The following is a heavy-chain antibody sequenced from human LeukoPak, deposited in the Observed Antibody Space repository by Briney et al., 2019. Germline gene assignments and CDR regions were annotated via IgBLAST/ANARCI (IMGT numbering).Heavy chain of an antibody. CDR1: GGSISSGGYS. D-gene: IGHD3-3*01. CDR3: ARGLRIIRAAFDI. V-gene: IGHV4-30-2*01. Sequence: SETLSLTCAVSGGSISSGGYSWSWIRQPPGKGLEWIGYIYHSGSTYYNPSLKSRVTISVDRSKNQFSLKLSSVTAADTAVYYCARGLRIIRAAFDIWGQGTMVTVSS. J-gene: IGHJ3*02. CDR2: IYHSGST.